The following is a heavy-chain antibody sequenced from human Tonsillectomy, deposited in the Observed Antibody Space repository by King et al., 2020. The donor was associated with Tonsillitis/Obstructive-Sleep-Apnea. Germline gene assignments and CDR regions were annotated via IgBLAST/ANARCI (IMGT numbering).Heavy chain of an antibody. J-gene: IGHJ6*03. CDR1: GFTASSNY. Sequence: VQLVESGGGLSQPGGSLRLSCAASGFTASSNYMSWVRQAPGKGLEWVSVIYSGGSTYYADPAKGRFPISRDNSKNTLYLQMNSLRAEDTAVYYCARDQDYGSGSYFHYYYYMDVWGKGTTVTVSS. CDR2: IYSGGST. D-gene: IGHD3-10*01. V-gene: IGHV3-53*01. CDR3: ARDQDYGSGSYFHYYYYMDV.